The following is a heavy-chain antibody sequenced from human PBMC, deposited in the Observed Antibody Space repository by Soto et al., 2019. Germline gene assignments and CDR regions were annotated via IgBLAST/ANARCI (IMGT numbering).Heavy chain of an antibody. V-gene: IGHV4-59*01. CDR2: IYYSGST. CDR1: GGSISNYY. Sequence: PSETLSLTWTVAGGSISNYYWSWIRQPPGKGLEWIGYIYYSGSTNYNPSLKSRVTISVDTSKNQFSLKLSSVTAADTAVYYCASSVAVAGTLYGMDVWGQGTTVTVSS. J-gene: IGHJ6*02. D-gene: IGHD6-19*01. CDR3: ASSVAVAGTLYGMDV.